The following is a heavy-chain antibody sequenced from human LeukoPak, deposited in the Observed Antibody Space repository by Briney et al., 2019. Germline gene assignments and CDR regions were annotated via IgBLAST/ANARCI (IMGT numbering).Heavy chain of an antibody. CDR2: ISAYNGNT. CDR1: GYTFTGYY. V-gene: IGHV1-18*04. Sequence: GASVKVSCKASGYTFTGYYMHWVRQAPGQGLEWMGWISAYNGNTNYAQKLQGRVTMTIGTSTSTAYMELRSLRSDDTAVYYCARVQLVTPYFDYWGQGTLVTVSS. CDR3: ARVQLVTPYFDY. J-gene: IGHJ4*02. D-gene: IGHD6-6*01.